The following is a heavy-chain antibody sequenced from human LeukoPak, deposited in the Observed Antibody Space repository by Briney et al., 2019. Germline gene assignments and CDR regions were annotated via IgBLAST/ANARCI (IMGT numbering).Heavy chain of an antibody. V-gene: IGHV4-59*08. CDR2: IYYSGST. CDR1: GGSISSYY. D-gene: IGHD5-18*01. CDR3: ATYSYGYYFDY. Sequence: SETLSLTCTVSGGSISSYYWSWTRQPPGKGLEWIGYIYYSGSTNYNPSLKSRVTISVDTSKNQFSLKLSSVTAADTAVYYCATYSYGYYFDYWGQGTLVTVSS. J-gene: IGHJ4*02.